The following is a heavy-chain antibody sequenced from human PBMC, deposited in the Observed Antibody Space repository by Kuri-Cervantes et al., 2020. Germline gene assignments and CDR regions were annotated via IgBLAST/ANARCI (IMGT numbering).Heavy chain of an antibody. CDR1: GYTFTSYG. Sequence: ASVTVSCKASGYTFTSYGISWVRQAPGQGLEWMGWISAYNGNTNYAQKLQGRVTMTTDTSTSTAYMELRSLRSEDTAVYYCARDPSSGYYAFDPWGQGTLVTVSS. D-gene: IGHD3-22*01. CDR2: ISAYNGNT. J-gene: IGHJ5*02. CDR3: ARDPSSGYYAFDP. V-gene: IGHV1-18*01.